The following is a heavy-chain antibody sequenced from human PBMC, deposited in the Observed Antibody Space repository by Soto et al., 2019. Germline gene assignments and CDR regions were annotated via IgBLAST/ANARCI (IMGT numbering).Heavy chain of an antibody. Sequence: SVNVSCKASGGTFSSYTINWVRQAPGQGLEWMGWIIPIFGTTNYAKKFQGRVTITADESTSTAYMELSSLRSEDTAVYYCARYASSGNNSVWYTFDPWGQGTLVTVSS. V-gene: IGHV1-69*13. CDR3: ARYASSGNNSVWYTFDP. CDR1: GGTFSSYT. J-gene: IGHJ5*02. CDR2: IIPIFGTT. D-gene: IGHD6-19*01.